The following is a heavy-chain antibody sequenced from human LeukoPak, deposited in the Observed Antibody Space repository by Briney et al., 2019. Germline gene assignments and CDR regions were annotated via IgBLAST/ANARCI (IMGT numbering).Heavy chain of an antibody. V-gene: IGHV3-7*01. Sequence: GGSLRLPCVDSGFTFSNYWMSWFRQTPRKGLEWVANINRDGREKYYVDSVKGRFTISRDNAKNSLYLQMNSLRAEDTALYYCARHDRGSADSSYWGQGTLVTVSA. D-gene: IGHD2-2*01. J-gene: IGHJ4*02. CDR2: INRDGREK. CDR1: GFTFSNYW. CDR3: ARHDRGSADSSY.